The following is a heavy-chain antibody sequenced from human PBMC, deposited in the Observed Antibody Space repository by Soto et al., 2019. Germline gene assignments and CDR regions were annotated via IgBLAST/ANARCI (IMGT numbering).Heavy chain of an antibody. D-gene: IGHD3-22*01. CDR1: GFTFSSNG. V-gene: IGHV3-23*01. J-gene: IGHJ4*02. CDR3: AKGGYYYDRSAYY. Sequence: GGSLRLSCATSGFTFSSNGMSWVRQAPGKGLDWVSRISGSGRNTYYADSVKGRFTISTDNYKNTMYLQMNSLRADDTAVYYYAKGGYYYDRSAYYWGQGTLVTVSS. CDR2: ISGSGRNT.